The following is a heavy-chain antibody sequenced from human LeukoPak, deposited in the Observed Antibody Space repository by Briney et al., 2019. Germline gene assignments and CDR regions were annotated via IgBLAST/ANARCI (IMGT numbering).Heavy chain of an antibody. CDR1: GYTLTELS. CDR3: ATVGRYYYDSSQRHAFDI. V-gene: IGHV1-24*01. Sequence: ASVKVSCKVSGYTLTELSMHWVRQAPGKGLEWMGGFDPEDGEIIYAQKFQGRVTMTEDTSTDTAYMELSSLRSEDTAVYYCATVGRYYYDSSQRHAFDIWGQGTMVTVSS. J-gene: IGHJ3*02. CDR2: FDPEDGEI. D-gene: IGHD3-22*01.